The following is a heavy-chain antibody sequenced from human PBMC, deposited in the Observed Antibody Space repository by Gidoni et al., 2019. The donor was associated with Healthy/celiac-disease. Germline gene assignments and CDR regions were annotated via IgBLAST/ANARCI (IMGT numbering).Heavy chain of an antibody. CDR2: IYYSGST. CDR3: ARQYCSSTSCYDGYYYGMDV. D-gene: IGHD2-2*01. J-gene: IGHJ6*02. Sequence: QLQLQASGPGLVKPWETLSLTCTDSGGSNSSSRYYWGWIRQPPGKGLEWIGSIYYSGSTYYNPSLKSRVTISVDTSKNQFSLKLSSVTAADTAVYYCARQYCSSTSCYDGYYYGMDVWGQGTTVTVSS. CDR1: GGSNSSSRYY. V-gene: IGHV4-39*01.